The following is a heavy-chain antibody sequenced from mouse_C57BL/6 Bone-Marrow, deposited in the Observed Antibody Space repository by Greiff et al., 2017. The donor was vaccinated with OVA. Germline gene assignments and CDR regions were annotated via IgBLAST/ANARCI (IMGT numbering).Heavy chain of an antibody. CDR2: ISGGGGNT. D-gene: IGHD6-1*01. CDR1: GFTFSSYT. V-gene: IGHV5-9*01. Sequence: EVQGVESGGGLVKPGGSLKLSCAASGFTFSSYTMSWVRQTPEKRLEWVATISGGGGNTYYPDSVKGRFTISRDNAKNTLYLQMSSLRSEDTALYYCARFLLGFAYWGQGTLVTVSA. J-gene: IGHJ3*01. CDR3: ARFLLGFAY.